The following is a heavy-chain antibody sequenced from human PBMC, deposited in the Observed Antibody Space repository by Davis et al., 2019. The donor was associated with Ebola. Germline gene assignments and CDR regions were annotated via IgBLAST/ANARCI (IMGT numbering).Heavy chain of an antibody. Sequence: GESLKISCASSGFTFRDYAMSWFRQAPGKGLEWVGFIRSKAYGGTTEYAASVKGRFTISRDNSKNTLYLQMNSLRVEDTAVYYCAKTQRGYWGQGTLVTVSS. CDR3: AKTQRGY. CDR1: GFTFRDYA. V-gene: IGHV3-49*03. CDR2: IRSKAYGGTT. D-gene: IGHD3-16*01. J-gene: IGHJ4*02.